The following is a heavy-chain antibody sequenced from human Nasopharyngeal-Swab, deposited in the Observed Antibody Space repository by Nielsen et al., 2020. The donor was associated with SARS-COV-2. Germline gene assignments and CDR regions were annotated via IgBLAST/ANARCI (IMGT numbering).Heavy chain of an antibody. CDR1: GGTFSSYA. CDR3: ARGDSPDNYYDSSGYAFDI. D-gene: IGHD3-22*01. Sequence: ASVKVSCKASGGTFSSYAISWVRQAPGQGLEWMVWINTNTGNPTYAQGFTGRFVFSLDTSVSTAYLQISSLKAEDTAVYYCARGDSPDNYYDSSGYAFDIWGQGTMVTVSS. CDR2: INTNTGNP. V-gene: IGHV7-4-1*02. J-gene: IGHJ3*02.